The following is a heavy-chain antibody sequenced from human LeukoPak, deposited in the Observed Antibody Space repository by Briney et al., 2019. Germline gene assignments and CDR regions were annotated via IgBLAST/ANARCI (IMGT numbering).Heavy chain of an antibody. V-gene: IGHV1-2*06. CDR2: INPYSGDT. CDR1: GYTFTGYH. CDR3: ARDQGSLTRSWYTGY. J-gene: IGHJ4*02. Sequence: ASVKVSCKASGYTFTGYHMHWVRRAPGQGLEWMGRINPYSGDTNFAQKFQGRVTMTRDTSITTAYMDLSSLTPDDTAVYFCARDQGSLTRSWYTGYWGQGTQVTVSS. D-gene: IGHD6-13*01.